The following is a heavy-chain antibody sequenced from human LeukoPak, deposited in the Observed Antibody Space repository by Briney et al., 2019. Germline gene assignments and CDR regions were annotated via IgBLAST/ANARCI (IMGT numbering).Heavy chain of an antibody. CDR1: GGSISSSSYY. Sequence: SETLSLTCTVSGGSISSSSYYWGWIRQPPGKGLEWIGSIYYSGSTYYNPSLKSRVTISVDTSKNQFSLKLSSVTAADTAVYYCASEPQHDYDDYGWGVYWGQGTLVTVSS. V-gene: IGHV4-39*01. J-gene: IGHJ4*02. CDR2: IYYSGST. CDR3: ASEPQHDYDDYGWGVY. D-gene: IGHD4-17*01.